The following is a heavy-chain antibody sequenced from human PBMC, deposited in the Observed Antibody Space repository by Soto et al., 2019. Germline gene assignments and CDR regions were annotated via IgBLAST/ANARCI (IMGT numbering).Heavy chain of an antibody. CDR2: ISDYNGNT. Sequence: QVQLVQSGAEVKKPGASVKVSCKASGYSFTTYGISWVRQAPGQGLEWMGWISDYNGNTNYEKKFQGRVPMTTDTSTRTANMELKSLGSDDTPVYYCAREGYYSGPGSYSPPRYYGMDVW. D-gene: IGHD3-10*01. CDR1: GYSFTTYG. J-gene: IGHJ6*01. V-gene: IGHV1-18*01. CDR3: AREGYYSGPGSYSPPRYYGMDV.